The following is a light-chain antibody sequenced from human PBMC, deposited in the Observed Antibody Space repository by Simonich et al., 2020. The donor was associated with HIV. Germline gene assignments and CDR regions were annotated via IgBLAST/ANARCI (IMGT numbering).Light chain of an antibody. J-gene: IGKJ2*01. CDR3: QQYYDSPYT. CDR2: WAS. Sequence: DIVMTQSPDSLAVSLGERAPINCNSSQSLLYSSNNKNYLAWYQQKPGQPPKLLIYWASTREAGVPDRFSGRGSGTDFTLTISSLQAEDVAVYYCQQYYDSPYTFGQGTKLEIK. V-gene: IGKV4-1*01. CDR1: QSLLYSSNNKNY.